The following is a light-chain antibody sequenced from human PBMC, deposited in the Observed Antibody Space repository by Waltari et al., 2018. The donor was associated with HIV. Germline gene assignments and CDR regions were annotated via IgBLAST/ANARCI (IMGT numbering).Light chain of an antibody. V-gene: IGLV1-36*01. J-gene: IGLJ1*01. CDR2: QDD. Sequence: QSVLTQPPSVSGAPGQRVTISCSGGNSNIEKFDVSWYQHLPGKAPKLLIYQDDVAPSGVSDRFSGFKSGPSASLAISGLLSEDEADYYCATWDDNLNAYVFGTGTTVTAL. CDR1: NSNIEKFD. CDR3: ATWDDNLNAYV.